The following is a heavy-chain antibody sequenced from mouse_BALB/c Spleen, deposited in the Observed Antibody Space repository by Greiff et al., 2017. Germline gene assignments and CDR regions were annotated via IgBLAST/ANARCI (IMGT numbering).Heavy chain of an antibody. J-gene: IGHJ3*01. D-gene: IGHD2-4*01. CDR3: ARHGDYGAWFAY. Sequence: EVKLVESGGGLVQPGGSLKLSCAASGFTFSSYTMSWVRQTPEKRLEWVAYISNGGGSTYYPDTVKGRFTISRDNAKNTLYLQMSSLKSEDTAMYYCARHGDYGAWFAYWGQGTLVTVSA. CDR1: GFTFSSYT. V-gene: IGHV5-12-2*01. CDR2: ISNGGGST.